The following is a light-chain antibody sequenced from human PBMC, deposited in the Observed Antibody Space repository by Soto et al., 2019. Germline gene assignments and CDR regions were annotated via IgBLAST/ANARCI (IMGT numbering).Light chain of an antibody. V-gene: IGKV1-17*03. Sequence: DIQVTQSPSAMSASVGDRVTITCRASQDINHYLAWFQQKPGKVPKRLIFAVSNLESGVPSRFRGSGSGTEFTLTITSLQPEDFATYYCLLHNSYPWTFGQGTKVEIK. CDR1: QDINHY. CDR3: LLHNSYPWT. CDR2: AVS. J-gene: IGKJ1*01.